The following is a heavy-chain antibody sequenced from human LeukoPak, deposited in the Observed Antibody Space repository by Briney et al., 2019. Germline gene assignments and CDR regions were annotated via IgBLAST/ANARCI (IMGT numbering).Heavy chain of an antibody. D-gene: IGHD3-16*01. J-gene: IGHJ3*02. CDR1: GYTFSTYA. CDR3: ASMGANGFDI. V-gene: IGHV7-4-1*02. CDR2: INTYNGNP. Sequence: ASVKVPCKASGYTFSTYAINWVRQAPGQGLEFMGWINTYNGNPTYAQAFIGRFVFSVDTSASTAYLQISSLKTEDTAVYYCASMGANGFDIWGQGTTVTVSS.